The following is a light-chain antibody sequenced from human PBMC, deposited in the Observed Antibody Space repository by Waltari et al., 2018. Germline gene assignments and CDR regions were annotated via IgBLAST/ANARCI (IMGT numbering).Light chain of an antibody. Sequence: DIRMTQSPSTLSASAGDRVIISCRASQSISKWLAWYQQKPVKDPKLLIYEASTLQSGVPSRFSGTGSGTDFTLTISSLQPDDFATYYCQQYNSYSLLTFGGGTKVEIK. V-gene: IGKV1-5*03. CDR2: EAS. CDR3: QQYNSYSLLT. J-gene: IGKJ4*01. CDR1: QSISKW.